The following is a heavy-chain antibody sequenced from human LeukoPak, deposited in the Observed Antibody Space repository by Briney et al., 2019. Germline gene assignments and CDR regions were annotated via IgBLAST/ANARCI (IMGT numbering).Heavy chain of an antibody. CDR3: ARVVYSSGWYRNDY. Sequence: SETLSLTCTVSGGSISSYYWSWIRQPPGKGLEWIGYIYYSGSTNYNPSLKSRVTISVDTSKNQFSLKLSSVTAADTAVYYCARVVYSSGWYRNDYWGQGTLVTVS. J-gene: IGHJ4*02. V-gene: IGHV4-59*01. D-gene: IGHD6-19*01. CDR1: GGSISSYY. CDR2: IYYSGST.